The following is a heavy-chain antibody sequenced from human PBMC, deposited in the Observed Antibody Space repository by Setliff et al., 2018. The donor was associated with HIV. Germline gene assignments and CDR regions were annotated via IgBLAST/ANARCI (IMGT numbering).Heavy chain of an antibody. J-gene: IGHJ4*02. Sequence: PGGSLRLSCAASGFTFSSYAMSWVRQAPGKGLEWVSTINSNGGSTYYADSVKGRFTISRDNSKNTLSLQMNSLRAEDTAVYYCAKGASFSGSYFDYWGQGTLVTVSS. CDR3: AKGASFSGSYFDY. CDR2: INSNGGST. D-gene: IGHD5-12*01. CDR1: GFTFSSYA. V-gene: IGHV3-23*01.